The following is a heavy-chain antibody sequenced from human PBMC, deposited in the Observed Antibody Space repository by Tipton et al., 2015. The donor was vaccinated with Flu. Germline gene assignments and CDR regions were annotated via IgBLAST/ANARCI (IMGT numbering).Heavy chain of an antibody. V-gene: IGHV4-38-2*02. CDR3: VTTTYYYGSGSHDF. Sequence: GLVKPSETLSLTCTVSGYSISSRYYWGWIRQPPGKGLEWIGCVYHGGTTYYNPSLKSRVAISLDTFNNQFSLKLTSVTAADTAVYFCVTTTYYYGSGSHDFWGQGTLVTVSS. CDR2: VYHGGTT. J-gene: IGHJ4*02. CDR1: GYSISSRYY. D-gene: IGHD3-10*01.